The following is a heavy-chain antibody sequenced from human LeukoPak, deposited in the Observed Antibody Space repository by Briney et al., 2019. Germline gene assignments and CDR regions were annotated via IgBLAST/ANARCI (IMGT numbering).Heavy chain of an antibody. CDR2: IRYDGRNK. CDR3: AKDTGSGGGDHNYFDY. D-gene: IGHD2-21*02. CDR1: GFTFSTYG. J-gene: IGHJ4*02. V-gene: IGHV3-30*02. Sequence: GGSLRLSCAASGFTFSTYGMHWVRQAPGKGLEWVAFIRYDGRNKYYADSVKGRFTISRDNAKNSLYLQMNSLRAEDTALYYCAKDTGSGGGDHNYFDYWGQGTLVTVSS.